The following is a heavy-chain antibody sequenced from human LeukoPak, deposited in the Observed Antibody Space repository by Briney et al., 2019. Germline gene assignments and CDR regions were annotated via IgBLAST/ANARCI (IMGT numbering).Heavy chain of an antibody. V-gene: IGHV1-2*02. Sequence: ASVKVSCKASGYTFTGYYMHWVRQAPGQGLEWMGWINPNSGGTNYAQKFQGRVTMTRDTSISTAYMELSSLRSEDTAVYYCARGKAAAASYDAFDIWGQGTMVTVSS. CDR3: ARGKAAAASYDAFDI. CDR1: GYTFTGYY. D-gene: IGHD6-13*01. CDR2: INPNSGGT. J-gene: IGHJ3*02.